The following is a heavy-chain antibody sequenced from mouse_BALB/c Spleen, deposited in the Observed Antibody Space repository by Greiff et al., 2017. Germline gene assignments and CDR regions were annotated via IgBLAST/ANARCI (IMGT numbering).Heavy chain of an antibody. V-gene: IGHV1-14*01. J-gene: IGHJ4*01. CDR1: GYTFTSYV. D-gene: IGHD2-4*01. CDR3: ARDYYDYDFYAMDY. CDR2: INPYNDGT. Sequence: EVQLQQSGPELVKPGASVKMSCKASGYTFTSYVMHWVKQKPGQGLEWIGYINPYNDGTKYNEKFKGKATLTSDKSSSTAYMELSSLTSEDSAVYYCARDYYDYDFYAMDYWGQGTSVTVSS.